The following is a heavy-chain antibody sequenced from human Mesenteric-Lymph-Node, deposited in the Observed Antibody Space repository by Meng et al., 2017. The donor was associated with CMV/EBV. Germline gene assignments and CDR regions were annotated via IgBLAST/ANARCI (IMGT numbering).Heavy chain of an antibody. D-gene: IGHD2-2*01. J-gene: IGHJ4*02. CDR3: ARLVVPAATPNSIDY. V-gene: IGHV1-18*01. Sequence: GGTFNNYALTWVRQAPGRGLGWMGGISAYNGNTNYAQKLQGRVTMTTDTSTSTAYMELRSLRSDDTAVYYCARLVVPAATPNSIDYWGQGTLVTVSS. CDR1: GGTFNNYA. CDR2: ISAYNGNT.